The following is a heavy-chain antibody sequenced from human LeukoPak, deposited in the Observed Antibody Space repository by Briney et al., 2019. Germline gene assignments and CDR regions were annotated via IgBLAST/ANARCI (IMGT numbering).Heavy chain of an antibody. J-gene: IGHJ6*03. V-gene: IGHV1-24*01. CDR2: FDPEDSEA. CDR1: GYTLTELS. Sequence: ASVKVSCKVSGYTLTELSMDWVRQSPGKGLEWMGGFDPEDSEAIYAQKFQGRVTMTEDTSTDTAYMELSSLRSDDTAVYYCATHYFYGSGMSRGYHDMDVWGKGTTVTVSS. CDR3: ATHYFYGSGMSRGYHDMDV. D-gene: IGHD3-10*01.